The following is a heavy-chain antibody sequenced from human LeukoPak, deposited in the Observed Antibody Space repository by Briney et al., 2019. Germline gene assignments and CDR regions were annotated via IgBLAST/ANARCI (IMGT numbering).Heavy chain of an antibody. D-gene: IGHD2-2*01. J-gene: IGHJ4*02. CDR3: ARAAGLGVVPAAPDY. V-gene: IGHV1-69*04. CDR1: GGTFSSYA. CDR2: IIPILGIA. Sequence: ASVKVSCKASGGTFSSYAISWVRQAPGQGLEWMGRIIPILGIANYAQKFQGRVTIPADKSTSTAYMELSSLRSEDTAVYYCARAAGLGVVPAAPDYWGQGTLVTVSS.